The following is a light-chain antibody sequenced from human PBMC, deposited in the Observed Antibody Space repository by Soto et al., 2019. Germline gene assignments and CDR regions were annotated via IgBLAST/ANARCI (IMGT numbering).Light chain of an antibody. CDR2: GAS. V-gene: IGKV3-15*01. CDR3: QQYGSSPTWT. J-gene: IGKJ1*01. CDR1: QSVSSN. Sequence: EIVMTQSPGTLSVSPGERATLSCRASQSVSSNLAWYQQKPGQAPRLLIYGASTGATGIPVRFSGSGSGTDFTLTISSLQSEDFAVYYCQQYGSSPTWTFGQGTKVDIK.